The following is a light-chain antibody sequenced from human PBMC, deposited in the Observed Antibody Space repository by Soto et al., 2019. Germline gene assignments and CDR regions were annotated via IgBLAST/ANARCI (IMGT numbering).Light chain of an antibody. CDR3: QHSNHWPIT. CDR2: GAS. J-gene: IGKJ5*01. V-gene: IGKV3-15*01. Sequence: EIVMTQSPATLSVSPGERATLSCRASQSVSSNLAWYQQKPGQAPRLLIYGASTRAYGIPARFSSSGSGTELTLTISRLQSEDLAVSSCQHSNHWPITFGHGTRLE. CDR1: QSVSSN.